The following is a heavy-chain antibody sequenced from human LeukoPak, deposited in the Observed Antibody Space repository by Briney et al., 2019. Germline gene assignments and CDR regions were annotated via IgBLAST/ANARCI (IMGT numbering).Heavy chain of an antibody. Sequence: PGESLKISCETSGFIFSSYGMHWVRQAPGKGLEWVAVISYEGGTQHYADSVKGRFIISRDNPRNTLYLQMNILRTEDTAVYYCAKEGTPHVSTWYDLWGQGTQVIVSS. CDR3: AKEGTPHVSTWYDL. CDR1: GFIFSSYG. CDR2: ISYEGGTQ. D-gene: IGHD3-10*01. J-gene: IGHJ5*02. V-gene: IGHV3-30*18.